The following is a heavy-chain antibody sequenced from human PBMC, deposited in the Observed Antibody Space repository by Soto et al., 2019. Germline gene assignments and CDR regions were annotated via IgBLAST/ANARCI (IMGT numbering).Heavy chain of an antibody. CDR1: GFIFSKYA. CDR2: ISGGGGGA. Sequence: EVEVLESGGGLVQPGGSLRLSCAASGFIFSKYAMMWVRQAPGKGLEWVSAISGGGGGAQYADSVRGWLTISRDNSKNTLYLQMNSLRAEDTAVYYCAKDPNGDYIGAFDFWGQGILVTVSS. V-gene: IGHV3-23*01. J-gene: IGHJ3*01. CDR3: AKDPNGDYIGAFDF. D-gene: IGHD4-17*01.